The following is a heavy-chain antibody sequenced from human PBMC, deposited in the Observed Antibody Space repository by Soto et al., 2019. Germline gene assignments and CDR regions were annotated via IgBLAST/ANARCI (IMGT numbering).Heavy chain of an antibody. D-gene: IGHD1-7*01. V-gene: IGHV6-1*01. CDR3: AGTTSLQWYYMDV. Sequence: SQTLSLLCAISGDSVSCNSAAWNWIRPSPSGGLEWLGRTYYRSRWYNDYAVSVRSRITINPDTSKDQFSLHLNSVTPEDTAVYYCAGTTSLQWYYMDVWGKGTTVTVS. CDR1: GDSVSCNSAA. CDR2: TYYRSRWYN. J-gene: IGHJ6*03.